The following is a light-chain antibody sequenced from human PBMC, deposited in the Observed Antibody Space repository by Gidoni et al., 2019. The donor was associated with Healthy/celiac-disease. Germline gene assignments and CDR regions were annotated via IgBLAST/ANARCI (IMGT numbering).Light chain of an antibody. J-gene: IGLJ2*01. CDR2: EVS. V-gene: IGLV2-14*01. Sequence: QSALTQPDCVSGSPGQSITISCTGTSRDVGGYNYVSWYQQHPGKAPKLMIYEVSNRPSGVSNRFSGSNSGNTASLTISGLQAEDEADYYCSSYTSSSTPLFGGGTKLTVL. CDR1: SRDVGGYNY. CDR3: SSYTSSSTPL.